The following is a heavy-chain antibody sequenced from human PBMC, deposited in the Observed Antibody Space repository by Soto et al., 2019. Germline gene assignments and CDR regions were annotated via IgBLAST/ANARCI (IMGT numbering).Heavy chain of an antibody. V-gene: IGHV3-48*02. CDR1: GFTFTSSN. J-gene: IGHJ3*02. CDR3: ARIGGASIFLPFDI. D-gene: IGHD3-9*01. Sequence: GGSLRLSCAASGFTFTSSNMNWVRQSPGKGLEWLSYISSSSDTIYYADSVKGRFTISRDNAKNALYLQMNSLKDEDTAVYFCARIGGASIFLPFDIWGQGTMVTVSS. CDR2: ISSSSDTI.